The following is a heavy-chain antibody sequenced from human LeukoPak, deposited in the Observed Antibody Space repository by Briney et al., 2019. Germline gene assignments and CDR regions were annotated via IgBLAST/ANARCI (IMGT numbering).Heavy chain of an antibody. V-gene: IGHV4-59*12. CDR2: IYYGGST. CDR3: ARDSQYDSSGYRFDY. CDR1: GGSISSYY. J-gene: IGHJ4*02. Sequence: PSETLSLTCTVSGGSISSYYWSWIRQPPGKGLEWIGYIYYGGSTNYNPSLKSRVTMSVGTSKNQFSLKLSSMTAADTAVYYCARDSQYDSSGYRFDYWGQGTLVTVSS. D-gene: IGHD3-22*01.